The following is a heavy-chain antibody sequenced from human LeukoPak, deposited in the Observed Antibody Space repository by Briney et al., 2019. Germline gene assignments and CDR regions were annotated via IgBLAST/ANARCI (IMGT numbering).Heavy chain of an antibody. D-gene: IGHD2-15*01. CDR2: ISSNGGST. CDR1: GFTFSSYA. CDR3: AKDGFCSGGSCSHSEYYYGMDV. V-gene: IGHV3-64*01. Sequence: GGSLRLSCAASGFTFSSYAMHWVRQAPGKGLEYVSAISSNGGSTYYANSVKGRFTISRDNSKNTLYLQMGSLRAEDMAVYYCAKDGFCSGGSCSHSEYYYGMDVWGQGTTVTVSS. J-gene: IGHJ6*02.